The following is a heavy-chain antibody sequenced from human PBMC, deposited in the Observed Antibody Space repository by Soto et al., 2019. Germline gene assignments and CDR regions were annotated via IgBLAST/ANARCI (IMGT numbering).Heavy chain of an antibody. CDR3: TRIGYCTNGVCYN. CDR1: GFTFSGSA. CDR2: IRSKANSYAT. Sequence: HPGGSLRLSCAASGFTFSGSAMHWVRQASGKGLEWVGRIRSKANSYATAYAASVKGRFTIPRDDSKNTAYLQMNSLKTEDTAVYYCTRIGYCTNGVCYNWGQGTLVTVSS. V-gene: IGHV3-73*01. J-gene: IGHJ4*02. D-gene: IGHD2-8*01.